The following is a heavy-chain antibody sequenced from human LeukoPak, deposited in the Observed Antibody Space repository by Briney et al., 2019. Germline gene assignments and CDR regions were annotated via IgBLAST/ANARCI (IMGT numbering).Heavy chain of an antibody. D-gene: IGHD1-26*01. CDR3: AKDHSDSGRAFEY. Sequence: GGSLRLSCATSGFTFRTTGVHWVCQGPGKGLEWVALMSSDGINTYYADSVKGRFTVSRDSSRDTLYLQMNSVRPDDTAVYYCAKDHSDSGRAFEYWGRGTLVTVSS. CDR2: MSSDGINT. CDR1: GFTFRTTG. V-gene: IGHV3-30*18. J-gene: IGHJ4*02.